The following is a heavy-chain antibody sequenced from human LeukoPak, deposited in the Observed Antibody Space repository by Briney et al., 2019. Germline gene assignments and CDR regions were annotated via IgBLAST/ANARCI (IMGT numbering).Heavy chain of an antibody. CDR2: INPTVLSR. CDR1: VYTFSSYY. V-gene: IGHV1-46*01. J-gene: IGHJ5*02. D-gene: IGHD2-21*01. CDR3: ARGDGYPTPSRNWFDP. Sequence: ASVKVSCTASVYTFSSYYMHWVRQAPGQGLEWMGIINPTVLSRIYAQKFQGRVTLTRDTSTNTVYMELSSLRSAATAVYYCARGDGYPTPSRNWFDPWGQGTLVTVSS.